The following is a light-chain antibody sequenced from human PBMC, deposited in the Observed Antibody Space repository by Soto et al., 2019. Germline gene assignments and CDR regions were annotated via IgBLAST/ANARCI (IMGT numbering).Light chain of an antibody. J-gene: IGLJ3*02. V-gene: IGLV4-69*01. CDR2: LNSDGSH. CDR1: XXXSSYA. CDR3: QTWGAGMV. Sequence: QLVLTQSPSASASLGASVKLTCTLSXXXSSYAIAWHQQQPEKGPRYLMKLNSDGSHSKGDGIPDRFSGSSSGAERYLTISSLQSEDEADYHCQTWGAGMVFGGGTKLTVL.